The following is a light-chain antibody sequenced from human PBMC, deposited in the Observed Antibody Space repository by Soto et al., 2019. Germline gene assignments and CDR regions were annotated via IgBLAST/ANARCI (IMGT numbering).Light chain of an antibody. Sequence: DIQMTQSPSSVSASVGDRVIITCRASQRFTNWLAWYQQRPGKAPELLIYAAFTLQTGVPSRFSGSGSGTDFTLTISNLQPEDSATYYCQQAHTFPLTFGGGTKVEI. CDR2: AAF. J-gene: IGKJ4*01. V-gene: IGKV1-12*01. CDR1: QRFTNW. CDR3: QQAHTFPLT.